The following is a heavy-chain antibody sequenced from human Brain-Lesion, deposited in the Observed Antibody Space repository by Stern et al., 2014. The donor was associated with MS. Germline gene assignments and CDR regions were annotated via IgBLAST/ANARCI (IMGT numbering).Heavy chain of an antibody. CDR1: GGSISSGGYY. Sequence: VQLFESVPGLVKPSQTLSLSCTVSGGSISSGGYYWSWIRQPAGKGLEWIGRIFNSGSTSYNTYLKSRVTNSIHPSQKQDIPQLNSMTAADTAVYYCARGRVVPGFQYYATDVWGQGTTVIVSS. CDR3: ARGRVVPGFQYYATDV. V-gene: IGHV4-61*02. J-gene: IGHJ6*02. CDR2: IFNSGST. D-gene: IGHD2-2*01.